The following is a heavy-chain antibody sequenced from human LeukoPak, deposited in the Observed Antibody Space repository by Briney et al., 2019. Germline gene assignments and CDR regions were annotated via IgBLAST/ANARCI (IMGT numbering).Heavy chain of an antibody. V-gene: IGHV4-34*01. CDR3: ARSSGYVWGSYRPTTYFDY. Sequence: PSETLSLTCAVYGGSFSGYYWSWIRQPPGKGLEWIGEINHSGSTNYNPSLKSRVTISVDTSKNQFSLKLSSVTAADTAVYYCARSSGYVWGSYRPTTYFDYWGQETLVTVSS. CDR1: GGSFSGYY. D-gene: IGHD3-16*02. CDR2: INHSGST. J-gene: IGHJ4*02.